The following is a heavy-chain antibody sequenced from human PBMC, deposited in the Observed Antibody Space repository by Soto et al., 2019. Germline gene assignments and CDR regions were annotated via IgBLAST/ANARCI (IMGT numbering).Heavy chain of an antibody. D-gene: IGHD2-15*01. CDR1: GFTFSRSW. CDR3: ARDGRIETFDY. V-gene: IGHV3-7*01. Sequence: PGGSLRLSCVPSGFTFSRSWMSWVRQAPGKGLEWVASINQDGSEKYYVDSVEGRFTISRDNAKISLYLQMNSLRVEDTAVYYCARDGRIETFDYWGEGSLVTVSS. CDR2: INQDGSEK. J-gene: IGHJ4*02.